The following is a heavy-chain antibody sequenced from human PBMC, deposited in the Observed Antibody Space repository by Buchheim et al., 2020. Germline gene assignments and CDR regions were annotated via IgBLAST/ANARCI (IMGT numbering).Heavy chain of an antibody. CDR1: GFTFSHYW. Sequence: EERLVESGGGLVQPGGSLKLSCAGSGFTFSHYWMSWVRQAPGKGLEWVANIKGDGSETESVDSVKGRFTISRDNAKNSLYLHMDSLRAEDTAVYYCAREGVPGVWARNYYLDYWGQGT. CDR3: AREGVPGVWARNYYLDY. D-gene: IGHD3-10*01. CDR2: IKGDGSET. J-gene: IGHJ4*02. V-gene: IGHV3-7*01.